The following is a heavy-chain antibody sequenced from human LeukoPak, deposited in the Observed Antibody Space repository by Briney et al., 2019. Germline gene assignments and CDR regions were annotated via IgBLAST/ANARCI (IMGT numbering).Heavy chain of an antibody. CDR2: ISGSGGST. J-gene: IGHJ4*02. D-gene: IGHD3-22*01. V-gene: IGHV3-23*01. Sequence: GGSLRLSCAASGFTFSSYAMSWVRQAPGKGLEWVSAISGSGGSTYYADSVKGRFTISRDNSKNTLYLQMNSLRAEDTAVYYCAKRDYYDSSGYYYLYYFDHWGQGTLVTVSS. CDR1: GFTFSSYA. CDR3: AKRDYYDSSGYYYLYYFDH.